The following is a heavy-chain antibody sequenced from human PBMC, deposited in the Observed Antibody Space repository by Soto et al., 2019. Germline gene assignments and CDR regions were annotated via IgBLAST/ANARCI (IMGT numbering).Heavy chain of an antibody. V-gene: IGHV3-30-3*01. J-gene: IGHJ4*02. CDR1: GFTFSSYA. CDR2: ISYDGSNK. CDR3: ARDRVQLLWFGELIDY. Sequence: QVQLVESGGGVVQPGRSLRLSCAASGFTFSSYAMHWVRQAPGKGLEWVAVISYDGSNKYYADSVKGRFTISRDNSKNTLYLQMNRLRAEDTAVYYCARDRVQLLWFGELIDYWGQGTLVTVSS. D-gene: IGHD3-10*01.